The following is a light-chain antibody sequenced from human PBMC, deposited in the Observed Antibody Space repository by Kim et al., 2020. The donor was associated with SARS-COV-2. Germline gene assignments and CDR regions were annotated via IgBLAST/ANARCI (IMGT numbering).Light chain of an antibody. Sequence: EIVLTQSPGTLSLSPGERATLSCSASQSVSSSYLAWYQQKPGQAPRLLIYGASSRATGIPDRFSGSGSGTDFTLTISRLEPEDFAVYYCQQYGSSRTFGGGTKVDIK. CDR1: QSVSSSY. CDR2: GAS. V-gene: IGKV3-20*01. J-gene: IGKJ4*01. CDR3: QQYGSSRT.